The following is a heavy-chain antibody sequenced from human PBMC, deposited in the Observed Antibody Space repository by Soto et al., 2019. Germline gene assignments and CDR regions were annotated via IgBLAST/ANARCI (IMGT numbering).Heavy chain of an antibody. Sequence: SETLSLTCAVSGGSLSGYPWNWVRHTPGKGLEWIGEISYRGSTNYNPSLLSRVTISVDTSKNQFSLKLTSVTAADTGVYFCARAPYSGHWNQPWQTPRRPGNYGMDVWGQGTTVTVSS. V-gene: IGHV4-34*01. D-gene: IGHD1-26*01. J-gene: IGHJ6*02. CDR2: ISYRGST. CDR1: GGSLSGYP. CDR3: ARAPYSGHWNQPWQTPRRPGNYGMDV.